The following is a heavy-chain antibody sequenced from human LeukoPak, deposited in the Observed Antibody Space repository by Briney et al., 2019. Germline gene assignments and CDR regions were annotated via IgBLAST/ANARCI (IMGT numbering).Heavy chain of an antibody. CDR1: GFTFSSYA. Sequence: GGSLRLSCAASGFTFSSYAMHWVRQAPGKGLEWVAVISYDGSNKYYADSVKGRFAISRDNSKNTLYLQMNSLRAEDTAVYYCARTRVYGDYDYWGQGTLVTVSS. D-gene: IGHD4-17*01. CDR3: ARTRVYGDYDY. CDR2: ISYDGSNK. J-gene: IGHJ4*02. V-gene: IGHV3-30*09.